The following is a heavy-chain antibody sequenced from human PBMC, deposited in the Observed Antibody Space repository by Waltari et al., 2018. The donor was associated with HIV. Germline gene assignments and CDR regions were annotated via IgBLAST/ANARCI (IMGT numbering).Heavy chain of an antibody. V-gene: IGHV1-2*02. Sequence: QVHLVQSGPEGKKPGASMKVSCKASGYMFTGHYMHWLRQAPGQGLEWMGWINPISGGTNYAQTLQGRVTMTRDASINTVYMELKSLRYDDTAMYYCARESGYQLVRWLDPWGQGTRVTVSS. CDR2: INPISGGT. CDR1: GYMFTGHY. D-gene: IGHD2-2*01. CDR3: ARESGYQLVRWLDP. J-gene: IGHJ5*02.